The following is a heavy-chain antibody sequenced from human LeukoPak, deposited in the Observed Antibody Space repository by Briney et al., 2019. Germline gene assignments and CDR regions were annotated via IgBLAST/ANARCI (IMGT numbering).Heavy chain of an antibody. CDR3: ARDQSAIAVAGYFDY. J-gene: IGHJ4*02. V-gene: IGHV3-33*01. Sequence: GGSLRLSCAASGFTFSGYGMHWVRQAPGKGLEWVAVIWYDGSNEYYADSVKGRFTISRDNSKKTLYLQMNSLRAEDTAVYYCARDQSAIAVAGYFDYWGQGTLVTVSS. CDR2: IWYDGSNE. D-gene: IGHD6-19*01. CDR1: GFTFSGYG.